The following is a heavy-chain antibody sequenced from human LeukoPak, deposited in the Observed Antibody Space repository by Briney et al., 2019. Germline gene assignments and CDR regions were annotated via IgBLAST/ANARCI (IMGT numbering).Heavy chain of an antibody. D-gene: IGHD5-18*01. V-gene: IGHV3-30-3*01. CDR2: ISYDGSNK. Sequence: GRSLRLSCAASGFTFSSYAMHWVRQAPGKGLEWVAVISYDGSNKYYADSVKGRFTISRDNSKNTLYLQMNSLRAEDTAVYYCARDPGYSYGYPDAFDIWGQGTMVTVSS. CDR3: ARDPGYSYGYPDAFDI. J-gene: IGHJ3*02. CDR1: GFTFSSYA.